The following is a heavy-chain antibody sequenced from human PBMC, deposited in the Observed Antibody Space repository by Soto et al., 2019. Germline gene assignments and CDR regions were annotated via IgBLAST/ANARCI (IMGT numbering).Heavy chain of an antibody. CDR1: GGSISSGDYY. D-gene: IGHD2-8*01. CDR3: ARDLPSDCTNGVCLVS. V-gene: IGHV4-30-4*01. CDR2: IYYSGST. J-gene: IGHJ4*02. Sequence: SETLSLTCTVSGGSISSGDYYWSWIRQPPGKGLEWIGYIYYSGSTYYNPSLKSRVTISVDTSKNQFSLKLSSVTAADTAVYYCARDLPSDCTNGVCLVSWGQGTLVTVSS.